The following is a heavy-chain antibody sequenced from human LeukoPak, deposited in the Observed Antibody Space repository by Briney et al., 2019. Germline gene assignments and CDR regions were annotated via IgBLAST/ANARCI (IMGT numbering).Heavy chain of an antibody. J-gene: IGHJ3*02. CDR1: GFTFSSYA. CDR3: ARDGYSSGWHGRAFEI. D-gene: IGHD6-19*01. CDR2: ISYDGSNK. V-gene: IGHV3-30*04. Sequence: GGSLRLSCAASGFTFSSYAMHWVRQAPGKGLEWVAVISYDGSNKYYADSVKGRFTISRDNSKNTLYLQMNSLRAEDTAVYYCARDGYSSGWHGRAFEIWGQGTMVTVSS.